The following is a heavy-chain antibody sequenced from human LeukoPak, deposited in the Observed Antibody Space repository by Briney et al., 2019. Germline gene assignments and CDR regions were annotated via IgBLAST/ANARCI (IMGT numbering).Heavy chain of an antibody. V-gene: IGHV3-23*01. J-gene: IGHJ6*02. D-gene: IGHD3-9*01. CDR3: ARDRLGEIHYDILTGYLNYYGMDV. CDR1: GFTFSSYA. Sequence: GGSLRLSCAASGFTFSSYAMSWVRQAPGKGLEWVSAISGSGGSTYYADSVKGRFTISRDNSKNTLYLQMNSLRAEDTAVYYCARDRLGEIHYDILTGYLNYYGMDVWGQGTTVTVSS. CDR2: ISGSGGST.